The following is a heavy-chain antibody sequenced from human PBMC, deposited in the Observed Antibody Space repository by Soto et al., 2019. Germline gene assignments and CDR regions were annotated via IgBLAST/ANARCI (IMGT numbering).Heavy chain of an antibody. J-gene: IGHJ4*02. V-gene: IGHV3-23*01. CDR1: GFTFSSYA. CDR3: AKDPRNTAEVITPFFGY. CDR2: ISGSGGST. D-gene: IGHD3-22*01. Sequence: GGSLRLSCAASGFTFSSYAMSWVRQAPGKGLEWVSAISGSGGSTYYADSVKGRFTISRDNSKNTLYLQMNSLRAEDTAVYYCAKDPRNTAEVITPFFGYWGQGTLVTVSS.